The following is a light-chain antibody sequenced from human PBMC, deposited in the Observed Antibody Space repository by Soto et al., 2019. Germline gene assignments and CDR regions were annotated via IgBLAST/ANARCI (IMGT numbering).Light chain of an antibody. CDR1: QSVSSY. J-gene: IGKJ4*01. Sequence: EIVLTQSPATLSLSTGEIATLSCRASQSVSSYLAWYQQKPGQAPRLLIYDASNRATGIPARFSGSGSGTDFTLTISSLEPEDFAVYYCQQRSNWPSLTFGGGTKVEIK. V-gene: IGKV3-11*01. CDR2: DAS. CDR3: QQRSNWPSLT.